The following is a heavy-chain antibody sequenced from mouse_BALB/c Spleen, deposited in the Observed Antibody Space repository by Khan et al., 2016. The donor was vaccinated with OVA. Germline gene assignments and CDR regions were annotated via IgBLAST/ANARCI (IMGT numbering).Heavy chain of an antibody. J-gene: IGHJ3*01. D-gene: IGHD2-10*02. CDR2: IDPSDSET. Sequence: QVQLQQPGAELVRPGASVKLSCKASGYTFTSFWMNWVTERPGQGLEWIGMIDPSDSETHYNQMFKDKATLTVDKSSSTAYMQLSGLTSEDSAVLYCAKGGYGSSFAYWGQGTLVTVSA. CDR3: AKGGYGSSFAY. V-gene: IGHV1-61*01. CDR1: GYTFTSFW.